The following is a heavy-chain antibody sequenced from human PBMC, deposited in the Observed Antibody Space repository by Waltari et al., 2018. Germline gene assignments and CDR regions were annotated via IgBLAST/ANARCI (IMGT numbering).Heavy chain of an antibody. D-gene: IGHD3-16*01. CDR1: GGSFSGYY. V-gene: IGHV4-34*01. J-gene: IGHJ4*02. CDR3: ARGRKLISALNY. Sequence: QVQLQQWGAGLLKPSETLSLTCAVYGGSFSGYYWSWIRQPPGKGLEWIGEINHSGSTTNNPSLTSRVTISVDTSKNHFSLKLSSVPAADTALYYGARGRKLISALNYWGQGTLVTVSS. CDR2: INHSGST.